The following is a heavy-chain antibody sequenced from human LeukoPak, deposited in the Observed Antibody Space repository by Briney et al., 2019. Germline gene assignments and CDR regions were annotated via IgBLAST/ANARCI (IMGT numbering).Heavy chain of an antibody. CDR2: ISGSGGST. D-gene: IGHD6-19*01. Sequence: GGSPRLSCAASGFTFSSYAMSWVRQAPGKGLEWVSAISGSGGSTYYADSVKGRFTISRDNSKNTLYLQMNSLRAEDTAVHYCAKDPRIEQWLYGMDVWGKGTTVTVSS. V-gene: IGHV3-23*01. CDR3: AKDPRIEQWLYGMDV. J-gene: IGHJ6*04. CDR1: GFTFSSYA.